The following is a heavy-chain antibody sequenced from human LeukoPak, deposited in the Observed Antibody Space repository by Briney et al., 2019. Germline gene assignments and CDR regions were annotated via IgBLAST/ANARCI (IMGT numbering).Heavy chain of an antibody. D-gene: IGHD3-10*01. CDR1: GGSISSGDYY. CDR2: IYYSGST. CDR3: ARGNHEGWLMVRERLRWFDY. J-gene: IGHJ4*02. Sequence: PSETLSLTCTVSGGSISSGDYYWSWIRQPPGKGLEWIGYIYYSGSTYYNPSLKSRVTISVDTSKNQFSLKLSSVTAADTAVYYCARGNHEGWLMVRERLRWFDYWGQGTLVTVSS. V-gene: IGHV4-30-4*01.